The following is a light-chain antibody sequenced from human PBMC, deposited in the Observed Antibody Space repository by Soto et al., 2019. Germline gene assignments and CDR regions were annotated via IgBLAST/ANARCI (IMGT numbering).Light chain of an antibody. CDR1: QSVSSD. CDR3: QQYNSWPRT. J-gene: IGKJ1*01. V-gene: IGKV3-15*01. Sequence: EIVMTQSPGTLSVSPGEGATLSCRASQSVSSDLAWIQQKPGQAPRLLIYGASTRATGIPARFSGSGSGTEFTLTISSLQPEDFAVYSCQQYNSWPRTFGQVTKVEIK. CDR2: GAS.